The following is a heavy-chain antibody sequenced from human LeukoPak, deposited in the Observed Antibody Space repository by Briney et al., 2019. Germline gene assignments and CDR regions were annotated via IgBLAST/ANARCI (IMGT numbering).Heavy chain of an antibody. V-gene: IGHV4-61*02. CDR1: GGSISSGSYY. D-gene: IGHD6-19*01. CDR3: ARLNSSGWFY. CDR2: IYTSGST. J-gene: IGHJ4*02. Sequence: SSETLSLTCTVSGGSISSGSYYWRWIRQPAGKGLEWIGRIYTSGSTNYNPSLKSRVTISVDTSKNQFSLKLSSVTAADTAVYYCARLNSSGWFYWGQGTLVTVSS.